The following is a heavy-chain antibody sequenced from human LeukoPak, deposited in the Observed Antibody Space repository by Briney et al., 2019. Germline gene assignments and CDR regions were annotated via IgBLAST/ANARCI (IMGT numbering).Heavy chain of an antibody. V-gene: IGHV4-34*01. J-gene: IGHJ5*02. CDR1: GGSFSGYY. CDR2: INHSGST. Sequence: PSETLSLTCAVYGGSFSGYYWSWIRQPPGKGLEWIGEINHSGSTNYNPSLKSRVTISVDTSKNQFSLKLSSVTAADTAVYYCARGQYIRYFDWLEGSNPRCWFDPWGQGTLVTVSS. CDR3: ARGQYIRYFDWLEGSNPRCWFDP. D-gene: IGHD3-9*01.